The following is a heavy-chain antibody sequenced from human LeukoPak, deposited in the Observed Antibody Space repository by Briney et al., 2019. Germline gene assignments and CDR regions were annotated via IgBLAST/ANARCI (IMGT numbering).Heavy chain of an antibody. V-gene: IGHV3-7*01. D-gene: IGHD3-10*01. CDR2: IKQDGSEK. Sequence: PGGSLRLSCAASGFIFSNYWMSWVRQVPGKGLEWVAKIKQDGSEKYYVDSVKGRFTISRDNAKNSLYLQMNSLRAEDTAVYYCARDRRFGSAPDYYYYGMDVWGQGTTVTVSS. J-gene: IGHJ6*02. CDR3: ARDRRFGSAPDYYYYGMDV. CDR1: GFIFSNYW.